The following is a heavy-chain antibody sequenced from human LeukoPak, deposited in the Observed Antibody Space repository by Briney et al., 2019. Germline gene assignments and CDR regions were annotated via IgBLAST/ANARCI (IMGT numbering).Heavy chain of an antibody. CDR2: IKQDASDK. D-gene: IGHD4-23*01. CDR3: ARYGGNFDFDY. V-gene: IGHV3-7*02. Sequence: GGSLRLSCAASGFTFSDRWMSWVRQAPGKGLEWVANIKQDASDKYYADSVKGRFTISRDNSKNTLYLQMNSLRDEDTAVYFCARYGGNFDFDYWGQGTLVTVSS. J-gene: IGHJ4*02. CDR1: GFTFSDRW.